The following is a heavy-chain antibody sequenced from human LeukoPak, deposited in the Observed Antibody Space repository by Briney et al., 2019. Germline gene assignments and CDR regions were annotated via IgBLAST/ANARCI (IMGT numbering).Heavy chain of an antibody. J-gene: IGHJ6*02. V-gene: IGHV4-4*07. CDR2: ILNGGST. CDR3: ARGSMGGSGSYYKDYYYGMDV. CDR1: GGSISTYY. Sequence: SGPGLVKPSETLSLTCTVSGGSISTYYWTWIRQPAGKGLEWIGRILNGGSTNYNPSLKSRVTMSVDTSKNQFSLKLNSVTAADTAVYYCARGSMGGSGSYYKDYYYGMDVWGQGTTVTVSS. D-gene: IGHD3-10*01.